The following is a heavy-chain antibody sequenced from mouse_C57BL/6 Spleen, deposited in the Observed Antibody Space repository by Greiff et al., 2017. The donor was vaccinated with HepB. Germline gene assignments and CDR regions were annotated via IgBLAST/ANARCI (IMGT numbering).Heavy chain of an antibody. CDR3: ARRGYWDAMDY. Sequence: EVKLLQSGGGLVKPGGSLKLSCAASGFTFSSYAMSWVRQTPEKRLEWVATISDGGSYTYYPDNVKGRFTISRDNAKNNLYLQMSHLKSEDTAMYYCARRGYWDAMDYWGQGTSVTVSS. CDR1: GFTFSSYA. CDR2: ISDGGSYT. D-gene: IGHD4-1*01. V-gene: IGHV5-4*03. J-gene: IGHJ4*01.